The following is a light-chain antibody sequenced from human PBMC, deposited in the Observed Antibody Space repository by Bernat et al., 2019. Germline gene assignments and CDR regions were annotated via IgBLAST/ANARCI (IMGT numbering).Light chain of an antibody. CDR1: SGYSTYK. Sequence: QPVLTQPPSASASLGASVTLTCTLSSGYSTYKVDWYQQRPGKGPRFVMRVGPDGIVGSKGDGLPDRFSVLGSGLNRYLTIKDSQEEDESDYHCGADHGSGSNSVWVFGGGTKLAVL. V-gene: IGLV9-49*01. CDR2: VGPDGIVG. J-gene: IGLJ3*02. CDR3: GADHGSGSNSVWV.